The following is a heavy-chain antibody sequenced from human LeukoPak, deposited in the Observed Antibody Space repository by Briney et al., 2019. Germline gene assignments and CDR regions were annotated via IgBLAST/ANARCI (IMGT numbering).Heavy chain of an antibody. CDR3: TKEACSFYSYTFGPFYD. Sequence: GGSLSLFCAASGFTLSPYGLHWVRQAPGKGLGWVAFMSYDGNKEQSADYAKRRYRVSKNNFLNTLDLEMNRLRPENTSIYCCTKEACSFYSYTFGPFYDWGQGTLVSVSS. CDR2: MSYDGNKE. CDR1: GFTLSPYG. D-gene: IGHD2-21*01. J-gene: IGHJ4*02. V-gene: IGHV3-30*18.